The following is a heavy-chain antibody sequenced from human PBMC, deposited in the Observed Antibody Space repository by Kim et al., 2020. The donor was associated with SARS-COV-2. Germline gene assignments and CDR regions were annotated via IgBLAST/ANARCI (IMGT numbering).Heavy chain of an antibody. CDR1: GFTVSSNY. V-gene: IGHV3-53*01. Sequence: GGSLRLSCAASGFTVSSNYMSWVRQAPGKGLEWVSVIYSGGSTYYADSVKGRFTISRDNSKNTLYLQMNSLRAEDTAVYYCARDRGFGVLLEYAFDIWGQGTMVTVSS. J-gene: IGHJ3*02. D-gene: IGHD3-10*01. CDR3: ARDRGFGVLLEYAFDI. CDR2: IYSGGST.